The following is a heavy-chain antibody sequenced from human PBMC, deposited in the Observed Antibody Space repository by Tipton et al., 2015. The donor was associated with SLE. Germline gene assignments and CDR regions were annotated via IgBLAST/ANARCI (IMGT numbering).Heavy chain of an antibody. Sequence: SLRLSCAASGFTFSDYYMSWIRQAPGKGLEWVSYISSSGSTIYYADSVKGRFTISRDNSKNTLYLQINSLRAEDTAVYYCARDGYSSVYYYYMDVWGKGTTVTVSS. CDR3: ARDGYSSVYYYYMDV. CDR1: GFTFSDYY. CDR2: ISSSGSTI. J-gene: IGHJ6*03. V-gene: IGHV3-11*01. D-gene: IGHD5-18*01.